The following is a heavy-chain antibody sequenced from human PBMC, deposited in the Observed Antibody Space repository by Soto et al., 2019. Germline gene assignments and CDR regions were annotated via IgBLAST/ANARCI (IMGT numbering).Heavy chain of an antibody. CDR1: GDSVSSNSAA. D-gene: IGHD6-6*01. CDR3: ARDRSSSSLFYYYYYYGMDV. J-gene: IGHJ6*02. V-gene: IGHV6-1*01. CDR2: TYYRSKWYN. Sequence: PSQTLSLTCAISGDSVSSNSAAWNWIRQSPSRGLEWLGRTYYRSKWYNDYAVSVKSRITINPDTSKNQFSLQLNSVTPEDTAVYYCARDRSSSSLFYYYYYYGMDVWGQGTTVTVSS.